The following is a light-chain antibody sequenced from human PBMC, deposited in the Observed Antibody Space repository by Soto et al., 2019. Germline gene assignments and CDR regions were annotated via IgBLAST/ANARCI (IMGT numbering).Light chain of an antibody. Sequence: QSALTQPASVSGSPGQSITISCTGTSGDVGGYNCVSWYQQHPGKAPKLIIYEVSNRPSGVSHRFSGSKSGNTATLTISGPQDEDEADYYCNSYTSSSARVFGAGTKLTVL. CDR3: NSYTSSSARV. CDR1: SGDVGGYNC. CDR2: EVS. J-gene: IGLJ3*02. V-gene: IGLV2-14*01.